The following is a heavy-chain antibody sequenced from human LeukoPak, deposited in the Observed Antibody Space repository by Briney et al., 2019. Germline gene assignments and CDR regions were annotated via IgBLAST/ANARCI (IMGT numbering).Heavy chain of an antibody. CDR2: IYPGDSDT. CDR1: GYSFTSYR. D-gene: IGHD1-7*01. V-gene: IGHV5-51*01. J-gene: IGHJ3*02. Sequence: GESLKISCKGSGYSFTSYRIGWVRQMPGKGLEWMGIIYPGDSDTRYSPSFQGQVTISADKSISTAYLQCSSLKASDTAMYYCARQAYNWNYPDAFDIWGQGTMVTVSS. CDR3: ARQAYNWNYPDAFDI.